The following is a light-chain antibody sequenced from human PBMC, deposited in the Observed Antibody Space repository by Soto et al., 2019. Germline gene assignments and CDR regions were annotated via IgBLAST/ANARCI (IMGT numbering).Light chain of an antibody. V-gene: IGKV1-13*02. CDR2: DAS. CDR3: QQFNSYPIT. J-gene: IGKJ5*01. CDR1: QGISSS. Sequence: AIQLTQSPSSLSASVGDRVTITCRASQGISSSLAWYQQKPGKAPKLLIYDASSLESGVPSRFSGSGSGTDCHLTISSLQPEDFATYYCQQFNSYPITFGQGTRREIK.